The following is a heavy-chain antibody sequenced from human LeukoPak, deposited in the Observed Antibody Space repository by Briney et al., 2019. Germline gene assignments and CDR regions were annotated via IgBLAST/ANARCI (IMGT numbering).Heavy chain of an antibody. D-gene: IGHD6-13*01. Sequence: GGSLRLSCAAPGFTFSDYYMSWIRQAPGKGLEWVSYISSSGSTIYYADSVKGRFTISRDNAKNSLYLQMNSLRAEDTAVYYCARSFSRASNAFDIWGQGTMVTVSS. CDR3: ARSFSRASNAFDI. J-gene: IGHJ3*02. CDR2: ISSSGSTI. V-gene: IGHV3-11*01. CDR1: GFTFSDYY.